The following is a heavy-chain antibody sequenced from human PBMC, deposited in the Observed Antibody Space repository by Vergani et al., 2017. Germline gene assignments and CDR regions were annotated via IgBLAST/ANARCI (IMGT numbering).Heavy chain of an antibody. CDR1: GCSFRNYG. Sequence: VELVESGGGVVRPGGSLRLSCAASGCSFRNYGMHWVRQAPGKGLEWVAYIRYDATKTYYSDSVKGRFTISRDDSKNMLFLEMRSLRTDDTAVHYCAKDVRGYDPFGMDVWGRGTTVTVSS. CDR2: IRYDATKT. CDR3: AKDVRGYDPFGMDV. D-gene: IGHD5-12*01. V-gene: IGHV3-30*02. J-gene: IGHJ6*02.